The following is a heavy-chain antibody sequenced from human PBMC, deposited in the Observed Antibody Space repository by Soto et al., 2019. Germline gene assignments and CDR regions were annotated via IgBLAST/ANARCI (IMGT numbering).Heavy chain of an antibody. CDR2: ISSSSTYI. J-gene: IGHJ4*02. CDR3: ATDRGRGVAARLFDY. CDR1: GFSFSDYT. V-gene: IGHV3-21*01. Sequence: GGSLRLSCATSGFSFSDYTMNWVRQAPGKGLEWVSFISSSSTYIYYADSVKGRFTISRDNAKKSLYLQMNSLRAEDTAVYYCATDRGRGVAARLFDYWGQGTLVTVSS. D-gene: IGHD6-6*01.